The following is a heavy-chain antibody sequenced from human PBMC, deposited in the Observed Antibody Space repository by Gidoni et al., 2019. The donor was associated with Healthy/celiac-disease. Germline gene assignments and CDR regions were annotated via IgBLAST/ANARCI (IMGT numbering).Heavy chain of an antibody. CDR3: ARGPYCSGGSCYDMDV. J-gene: IGHJ6*02. CDR2: ISSSSSTI. Sequence: EVQLVESGGGLVQPGVSLRLSCAASGFPFSSYSMNWVRQAPGKGLEWVSYISSSSSTIYYADSVKGRFTISRDNAKNSLYLQMNSLRAEDTAVYYCARGPYCSGGSCYDMDVWGQGTTVTVSS. D-gene: IGHD2-15*01. CDR1: GFPFSSYS. V-gene: IGHV3-48*04.